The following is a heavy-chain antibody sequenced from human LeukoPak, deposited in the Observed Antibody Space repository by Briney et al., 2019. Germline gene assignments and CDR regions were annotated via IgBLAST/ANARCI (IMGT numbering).Heavy chain of an antibody. CDR3: ARDPGRSKLGTFDI. J-gene: IGHJ3*02. CDR1: GFTFDDYA. V-gene: IGHV3-43D*03. CDR2: ITWDGDST. D-gene: IGHD6-6*01. Sequence: GGSLRLSCAASGFTFDDYAMHWVRQAPGKGLEWVSLITWDGDSTYYADSVKGRFTISRDNAKKSVYLQVNSLRDEDTAMYYCARDPGRSKLGTFDIWGQGTMVTVSS.